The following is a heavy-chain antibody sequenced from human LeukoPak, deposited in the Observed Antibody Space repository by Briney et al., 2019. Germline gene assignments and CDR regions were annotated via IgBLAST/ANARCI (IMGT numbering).Heavy chain of an antibody. J-gene: IGHJ4*02. V-gene: IGHV3-33*01. CDR2: IWNAGTNT. Sequence: GESLRLSCAASGFSFSTYGMHWVRQAPGKGLEWVALIWNAGTNTYYADSVKGRFTISRDSSKNTLYLQMNSLRAEDTAVYYCAGDTPPGGDYYFDYWGQGTLVIVSS. CDR1: GFSFSTYG. CDR3: AGDTPPGGDYYFDY. D-gene: IGHD3-16*01.